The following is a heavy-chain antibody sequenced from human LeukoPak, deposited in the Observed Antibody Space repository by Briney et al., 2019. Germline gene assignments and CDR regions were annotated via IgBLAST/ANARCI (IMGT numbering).Heavy chain of an antibody. CDR1: GFTFSSYA. V-gene: IGHV3-23*01. D-gene: IGHD6-13*01. CDR2: ISGSGGST. Sequence: AGSLRLSCAASGFTFSSYAMSWVRQAPGKGLEWVLAISGSGGSTYYADSVKGRFTISRDNSKNTLYLQMNSLRAEDTAVYYCARKSTAARLDDYWGQGTLVTVSS. J-gene: IGHJ4*02. CDR3: ARKSTAARLDDY.